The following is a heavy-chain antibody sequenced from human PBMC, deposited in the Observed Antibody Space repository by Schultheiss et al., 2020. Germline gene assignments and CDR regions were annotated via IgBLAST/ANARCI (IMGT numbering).Heavy chain of an antibody. CDR3: AKVLNPQWELTSLYYYYGMDV. Sequence: GGSLRLSCAASGFTFSSYGMHWVRQAPGKGLEWVAVISYDGSNKYYADSVKGRFTISRDNSKNTLYLQLNSLRAEDTAVYYCAKVLNPQWELTSLYYYYGMDVWGQGTTVTVSS. V-gene: IGHV3-30*18. D-gene: IGHD1-26*01. CDR2: ISYDGSNK. CDR1: GFTFSSYG. J-gene: IGHJ6*02.